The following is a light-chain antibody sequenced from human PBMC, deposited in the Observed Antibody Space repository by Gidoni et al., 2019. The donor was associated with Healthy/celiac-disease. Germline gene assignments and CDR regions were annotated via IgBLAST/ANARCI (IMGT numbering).Light chain of an antibody. J-gene: IGKJ5*01. Sequence: EIVLTQSPGTLSLSPGERATLSCRASQSVSSGYLAWYQQKPGRAPRLLIYGASSRATGIPDRFSGSGSGTDFTLTISRLEPEDFAVYYCQQYGSSPITFXQXTRLEIK. V-gene: IGKV3-20*01. CDR1: QSVSSGY. CDR2: GAS. CDR3: QQYGSSPIT.